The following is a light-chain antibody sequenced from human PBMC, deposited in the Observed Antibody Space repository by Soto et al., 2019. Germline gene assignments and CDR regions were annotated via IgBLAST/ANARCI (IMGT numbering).Light chain of an antibody. Sequence: QAVVTQEPSLTVSPGGTVTLTCGSSTGAVTSGHYPSWFQQKPGQAPRTLIYDTNNKHSWTPARFSGSLLGGKAALILSGAQPEDEAEYYCLVSYSGDRVFGGGTKLTVL. CDR1: TGAVTSGHY. CDR2: DTN. J-gene: IGLJ2*01. V-gene: IGLV7-46*01. CDR3: LVSYSGDRV.